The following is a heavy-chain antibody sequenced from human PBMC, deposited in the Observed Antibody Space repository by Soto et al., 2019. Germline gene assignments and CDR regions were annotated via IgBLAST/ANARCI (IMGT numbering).Heavy chain of an antibody. Sequence: SGPTPVNPTQTLTLTCTFSGFSISTSGVGVGGIRQAPRKAPELLAFIFWDDDKRYSPCRENRLAITKVTSKNQVVLTMTNMDPQETARHYCARIFDCWSGYYPSYWGRGTMVTVSS. D-gene: IGHD3-3*01. CDR2: IFWDDDK. V-gene: IGHV2-5*02. CDR3: ARIFDCWSGYYPSY. J-gene: IGHJ4*02. CDR1: GFSISTSGVG.